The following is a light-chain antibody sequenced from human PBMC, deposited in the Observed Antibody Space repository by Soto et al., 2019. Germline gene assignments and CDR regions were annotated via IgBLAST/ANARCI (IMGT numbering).Light chain of an antibody. J-gene: IGLJ1*01. CDR2: SDN. V-gene: IGLV1-44*01. Sequence: QSVPTQPPSASGTPGQRVTISCSGSSSNIGTYRVSWYQHFPGTAPRLLIYSDNQRPSGVPDRFSASKSGASASLAISGLQSEDEAYFYCAAWDDSLNGCVFGTGTKVTVL. CDR1: SSNIGTYR. CDR3: AAWDDSLNGCV.